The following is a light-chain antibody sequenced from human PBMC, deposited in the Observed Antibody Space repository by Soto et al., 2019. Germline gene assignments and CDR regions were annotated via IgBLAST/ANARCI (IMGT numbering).Light chain of an antibody. CDR2: GAS. J-gene: IGKJ1*01. CDR3: QQYENWPRT. CDR1: QNFGRSY. Sequence: EIVLTQSPGTLSLSPGERATLSCRASQNFGRSYLAWYQQKRGQAPRFLIYGASSRATGIPARFSGSGSGTEFTLTISSLESDDFAVYYCQQYENWPRTFGQGTKVDIK. V-gene: IGKV3-20*01.